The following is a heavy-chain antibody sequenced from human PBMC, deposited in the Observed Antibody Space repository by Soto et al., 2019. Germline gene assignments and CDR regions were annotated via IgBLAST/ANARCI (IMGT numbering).Heavy chain of an antibody. D-gene: IGHD2-15*01. Sequence: SLRLSCAASGFTFSNYGIHWVLPSPFNWLELVAVISYDGSNKYYGDSVKGRFTISRDNSQNTLYLQMNSLRAEDTAVYYCAKDPGYCSSGRCYPDEYWGQGILVTVSS. CDR3: AKDPGYCSSGRCYPDEY. CDR1: GFTFSNYG. J-gene: IGHJ4*02. V-gene: IGHV3-30*18. CDR2: ISYDGSNK.